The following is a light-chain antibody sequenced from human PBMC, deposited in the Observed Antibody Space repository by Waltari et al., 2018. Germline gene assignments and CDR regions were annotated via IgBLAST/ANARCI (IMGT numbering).Light chain of an antibody. J-gene: IGLJ2*01. CDR1: SSNIGTNA. V-gene: IGLV1-36*01. Sequence: QSVLTQPPSVSEAPRQRATISCSGSSSNIGTNALTWYQQLPGKAPKLLIYYDDLLPSGVSDRFSGSKSGTSASLAISGLQSEDEADYYCAAWDDSLNGVVFGGGTKLTVL. CDR3: AAWDDSLNGVV. CDR2: YDD.